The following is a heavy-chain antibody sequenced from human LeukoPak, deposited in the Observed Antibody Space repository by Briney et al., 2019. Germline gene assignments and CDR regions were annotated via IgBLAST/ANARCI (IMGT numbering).Heavy chain of an antibody. CDR1: GFSFSDYY. Sequence: GGSPRLSCAASGFSFSDYYMSWIRQAPGKGLEWVSYISSSGDTMSYADSVKGRFTISRDNAKNSLYLQMSSLRAEDAAIYYCARVMGNYASDYWGQGALVTVSS. J-gene: IGHJ4*02. CDR3: ARVMGNYASDY. V-gene: IGHV3-11*04. CDR2: ISSSGDTM. D-gene: IGHD1-7*01.